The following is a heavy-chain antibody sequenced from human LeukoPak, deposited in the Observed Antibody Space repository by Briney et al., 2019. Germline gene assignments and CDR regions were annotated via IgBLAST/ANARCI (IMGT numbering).Heavy chain of an antibody. J-gene: IGHJ5*01. CDR2: IYNSVTT. Sequence: SATLSLTCSVSGASVTSHSWSWIRQPPGKQLESIGMIYNSVTTNYRPSLKSRVTISVDASKNQLSLKLSSVTAADTAVYYCARGGASSHRFGSWGQGTLVTVSS. V-gene: IGHV4-59*02. CDR1: GASVTSHS. D-gene: IGHD6-13*01. CDR3: ARGGASSHRFGS.